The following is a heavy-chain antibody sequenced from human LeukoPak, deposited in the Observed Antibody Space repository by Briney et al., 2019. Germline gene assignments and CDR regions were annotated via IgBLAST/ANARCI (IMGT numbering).Heavy chain of an antibody. V-gene: IGHV5-51*01. D-gene: IGHD3-10*01. J-gene: IGHJ6*03. Sequence: GESLKISCKGSGYSFTSYWIGWVRQMPGKGLEWMGIIYPGDSDTRYSPSFQSQVTISADKSISTAYLQWSSLKASDTAMYYCARHRRITMVRGVKPHYYYYYMDVWGKGTTVTVSS. CDR2: IYPGDSDT. CDR3: ARHRRITMVRGVKPHYYYYYMDV. CDR1: GYSFTSYW.